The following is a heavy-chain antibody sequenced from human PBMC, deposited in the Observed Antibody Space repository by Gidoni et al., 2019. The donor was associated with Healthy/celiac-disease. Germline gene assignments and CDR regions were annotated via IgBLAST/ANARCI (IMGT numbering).Heavy chain of an antibody. CDR1: GFPFSRYG. Sequence: QVQLVESGGGVVQPGRSRRLSCAPSGFPFSRYGMHWVRQAPGKGLEWVAVISYDGSNKYYADSVKGRFTISRDNSKNTRYLQMNSLRAEDTAVYYCAKGFLEWLTLDYWGQGTLVTVSS. V-gene: IGHV3-30*18. J-gene: IGHJ4*02. CDR2: ISYDGSNK. CDR3: AKGFLEWLTLDY. D-gene: IGHD3-3*01.